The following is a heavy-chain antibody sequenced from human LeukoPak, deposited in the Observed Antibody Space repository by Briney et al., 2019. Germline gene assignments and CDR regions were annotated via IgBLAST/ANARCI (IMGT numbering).Heavy chain of an antibody. J-gene: IGHJ4*02. Sequence: GGSLRRSCAASDFTLSNYAMSWFRQAPGKGLEGVSSISGNGYNTYYAASVKDRFTIAGDSSTNTLTLQMHRPRAEDTAVYYCAKGVRLWFAFYFDYWGPGTLVTVSS. CDR1: DFTLSNYA. CDR2: ISGNGYNT. D-gene: IGHD3-10*01. V-gene: IGHV3-23*01. CDR3: AKGVRLWFAFYFDY.